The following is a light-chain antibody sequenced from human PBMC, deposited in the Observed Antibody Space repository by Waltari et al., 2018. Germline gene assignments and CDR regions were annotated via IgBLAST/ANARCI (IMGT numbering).Light chain of an antibody. J-gene: IGLJ2*01. CDR3: CSYATRNTPVA. Sequence: QSALTQPASVSGSPGQSITISCTGSSSDVGNYDFVSWYQQYPGKAPKVIIYEVNKRLSGVSDRVPGSKSGNTASLIIPGLQPEDEADDHCCSYATRNTPVAFGGGTKVTLL. V-gene: IGLV2-23*02. CDR1: SSDVGNYDF. CDR2: EVN.